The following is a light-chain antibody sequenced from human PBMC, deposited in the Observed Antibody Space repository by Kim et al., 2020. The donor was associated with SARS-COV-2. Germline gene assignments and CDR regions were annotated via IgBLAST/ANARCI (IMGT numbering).Light chain of an antibody. Sequence: SYELTQPSSVSVSPGQTARITCSGVLLAKKYARWFQQKPGQAPVLVIYKDSERPSGIPERFSGSSSGTTVTLTISGAQVEDEADYYCYSAADNNGVFGGGTQLTVL. CDR1: LLAKKY. CDR3: YSAADNNGV. V-gene: IGLV3-27*01. J-gene: IGLJ2*01. CDR2: KDS.